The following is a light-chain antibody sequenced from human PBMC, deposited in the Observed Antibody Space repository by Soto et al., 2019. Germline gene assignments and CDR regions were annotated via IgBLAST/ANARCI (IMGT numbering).Light chain of an antibody. J-gene: IGLJ2*01. CDR2: EVI. CDR1: SSDVGGYNY. V-gene: IGLV2-14*01. Sequence: QSVLTQPASVSGSPVQSITISGTGTSSDVGGYNYVSWYQQHPGKAPKLMIYEVINRPSGVSFRFSGSKSGSTASLTISGLQTDDEADYYCSSYTSTNTFVFGGGTKLTVL. CDR3: SSYTSTNTFV.